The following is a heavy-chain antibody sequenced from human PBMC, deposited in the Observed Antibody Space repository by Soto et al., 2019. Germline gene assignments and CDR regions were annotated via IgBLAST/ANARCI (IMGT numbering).Heavy chain of an antibody. J-gene: IGHJ5*02. Sequence: ASVKVSCKASGYTFTSYGISWVRQAPGQGLEWMGWISAYNGNTNYAQKLQGRVTMTTDTSTSTAYKELRSLRSDDTAVYYCARDRRCSSTSCYTFGNWFDPWGQGTLVTVSS. CDR3: ARDRRCSSTSCYTFGNWFDP. D-gene: IGHD2-2*02. CDR1: GYTFTSYG. CDR2: ISAYNGNT. V-gene: IGHV1-18*04.